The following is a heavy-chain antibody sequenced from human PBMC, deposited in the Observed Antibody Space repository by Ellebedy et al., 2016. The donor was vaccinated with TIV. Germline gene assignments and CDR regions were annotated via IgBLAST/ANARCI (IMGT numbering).Heavy chain of an antibody. J-gene: IGHJ5*02. CDR1: GFTFTSYA. CDR3: GRDGVTGNSRWDWLDP. D-gene: IGHD6-13*01. V-gene: IGHV3-23*01. CDR2: ITHNGATT. Sequence: GESLKISCAASGFTFTSYAMTWVRQAPGKGLEWVSSITHNGATTYYADSVKGRFIISRDNSRNTLYLQMNSLRAEDSAIYFCGRDGVTGNSRWDWLDPWGQGTLVTVSS.